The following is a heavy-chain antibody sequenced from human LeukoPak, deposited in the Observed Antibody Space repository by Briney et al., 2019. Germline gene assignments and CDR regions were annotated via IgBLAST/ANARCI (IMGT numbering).Heavy chain of an antibody. CDR2: ISSSSSTI. J-gene: IGHJ4*02. V-gene: IGHV3-48*01. Sequence: PGGSLRLSCAASGFTFSSYSMNWVRQAPGKGLEWVSYISSSSSTIYYADSVKGRFTISRDNAKNSLYLQMNSLRAEDTAVYYCATDSPRSTSYGDFDYWGQGTLVTVSS. CDR1: GFTFSSYS. CDR3: ATDSPRSTSYGDFDY. D-gene: IGHD4-17*01.